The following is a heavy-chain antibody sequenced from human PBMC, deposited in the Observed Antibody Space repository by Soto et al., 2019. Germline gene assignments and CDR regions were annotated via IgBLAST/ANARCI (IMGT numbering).Heavy chain of an antibody. J-gene: IGHJ4*02. Sequence: VKLVQSGAEVKKPGASVKVSCKASGYTFTSYAIYWVRQAPGQRLEWMGWINAGNGNTKYSQKFQGRVTITRDTAASTAYMALSSLRSEDTAVYYCARDMGFGLSDYWGQGTLVTVSS. CDR2: INAGNGNT. CDR1: GYTFTSYA. D-gene: IGHD3-10*01. CDR3: ARDMGFGLSDY. V-gene: IGHV1-3*01.